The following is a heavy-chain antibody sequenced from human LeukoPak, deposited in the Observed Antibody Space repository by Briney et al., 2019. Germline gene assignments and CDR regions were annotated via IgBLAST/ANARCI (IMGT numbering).Heavy chain of an antibody. Sequence: GGSLRLSCTVSGFTDSSNSMSWVRQAPWKGLEWVSFIYSDNTHYSDSVKGRFTISRDNSKNTLYLQMNSLRAEDTAVYYCARRAGAYSHPYDYWGQGTLVTVSS. CDR2: IYSDNT. D-gene: IGHD4/OR15-4a*01. CDR3: ARRAGAYSHPYDY. CDR1: GFTDSSNS. J-gene: IGHJ4*02. V-gene: IGHV3-53*01.